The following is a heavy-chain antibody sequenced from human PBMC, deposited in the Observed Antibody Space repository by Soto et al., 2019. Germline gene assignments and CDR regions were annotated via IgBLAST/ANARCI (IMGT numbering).Heavy chain of an antibody. Sequence: EVQLVESGGGLVKPGGSLRLSCAASGFTFNNGWMSWVRQAPGKGLEWVGRIKNRVAGGTTDYSAPVQGRFTISRDDSKNTVYLQMNSLKTEDTAVYYCTTDSTQTFCDGGPCYSVQMKIHDSWGQGTLVTVSS. D-gene: IGHD2-15*01. CDR2: IKNRVAGGTT. J-gene: IGHJ4*02. V-gene: IGHV3-15*01. CDR3: TTDSTQTFCDGGPCYSVQMKIHDS. CDR1: GFTFNNGW.